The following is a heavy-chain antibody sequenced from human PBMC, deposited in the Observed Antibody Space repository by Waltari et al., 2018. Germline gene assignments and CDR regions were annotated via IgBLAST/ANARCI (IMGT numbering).Heavy chain of an antibody. CDR1: RYTFTVSY. Sequence: QVQLVQPGAAVQKPGASLPVSCMASRYTFTVSYMHWVRQAPGQGLEWMGRINPNNGDTNYAQKFQGRVTMTRDTSISTAYMELSRLRSDDTAVYYCARCIGAVGYFDLWGRGTLVTVSS. D-gene: IGHD1-26*01. J-gene: IGHJ2*01. CDR3: ARCIGAVGYFDL. V-gene: IGHV1-2*06. CDR2: INPNNGDT.